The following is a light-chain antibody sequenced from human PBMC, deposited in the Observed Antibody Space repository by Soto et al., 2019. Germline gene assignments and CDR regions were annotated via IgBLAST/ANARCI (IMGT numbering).Light chain of an antibody. J-gene: IGKJ3*01. Sequence: DIQMTLSPTSLSASVGDRVTITCRASQGIRNFVAWYQQKPGKAPTLLIYAASTLQSGVPSRFSGSGSGTDFTLTINSLQPEDVATYSCQKYSSVPVFGPGTKVEIK. CDR2: AAS. CDR3: QKYSSVPV. V-gene: IGKV1-27*01. CDR1: QGIRNF.